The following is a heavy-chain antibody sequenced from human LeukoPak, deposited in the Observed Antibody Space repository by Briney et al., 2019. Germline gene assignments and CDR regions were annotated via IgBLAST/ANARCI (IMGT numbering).Heavy chain of an antibody. D-gene: IGHD3-22*01. Sequence: AAVQVSCKACRYTFTGYYMHGVRPAPGQGLAWMGWINPNSGATNYVQKFQGRVTMTRDTSINTAYMELRRLRSDDTAVYYCATYYYDSSGYSPNDFDYWGQGTLVTVSS. CDR2: INPNSGAT. CDR1: RYTFTGYY. J-gene: IGHJ4*02. CDR3: ATYYYDSSGYSPNDFDY. V-gene: IGHV1-2*02.